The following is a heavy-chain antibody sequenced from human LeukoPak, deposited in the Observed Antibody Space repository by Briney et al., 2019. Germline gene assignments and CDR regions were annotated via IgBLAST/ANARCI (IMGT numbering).Heavy chain of an antibody. Sequence: GGSLRLSCAASGFTFSSYWMSWVRQAPGKGLEWVANIKQDGSEKYYVDSVKGRFTISRDNAKNSLYLQMNSLRAEDTAVYYCARSPYYYDSSGYGVLDYWGQGTLVTVSS. CDR3: ARSPYYYDSSGYGVLDY. CDR1: GFTFSSYW. CDR2: IKQDGSEK. V-gene: IGHV3-7*03. D-gene: IGHD3-22*01. J-gene: IGHJ4*02.